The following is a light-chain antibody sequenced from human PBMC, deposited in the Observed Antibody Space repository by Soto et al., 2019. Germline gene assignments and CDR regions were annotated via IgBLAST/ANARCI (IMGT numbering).Light chain of an antibody. J-gene: IGKJ2*03. CDR1: QAISYN. CDR2: GAS. Sequence: TVVTQSPGTLSVSPGERATMSCTASQAISYNVAWYQHFPGQAPRLLIHGASTRANGVPARFSGSGSGTEFTLTITSVQSEDFATYYCQQYNDWPPIYSFGRGTPLEI. V-gene: IGKV3-15*01. CDR3: QQYNDWPPIYS.